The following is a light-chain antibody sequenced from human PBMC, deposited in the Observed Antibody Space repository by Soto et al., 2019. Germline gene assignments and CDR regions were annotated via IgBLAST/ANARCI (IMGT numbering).Light chain of an antibody. CDR3: GSYTSSTAYV. V-gene: IGLV2-14*01. CDR2: EVT. CDR1: SSDVGGYNY. Sequence: QSVLTQPASVSGSPGQSITISCTGTSSDVGGYNYVSWYQLHPGKAPKLILYEVTNRPSGVSDRFSGSKSGNTASLTISGLQAEDEADYYCGSYTSSTAYVFGTGTRSPS. J-gene: IGLJ1*01.